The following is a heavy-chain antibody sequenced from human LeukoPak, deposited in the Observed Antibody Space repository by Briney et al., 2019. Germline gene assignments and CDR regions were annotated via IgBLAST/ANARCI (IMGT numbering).Heavy chain of an antibody. CDR1: GFTFSTHG. D-gene: IGHD6-19*01. J-gene: IGHJ4*02. Sequence: QAGGSLRLSCAASGFTFSTHGMHWVRQAPGKGLEWVAFIRYDGINKYYADSVKGRFTISRDSFKNTLYLQMNSLRAEDTAVYYCVRGGSGWQDDDYWGQGTLVTVSS. CDR2: IRYDGINK. V-gene: IGHV3-30*02. CDR3: VRGGSGWQDDDY.